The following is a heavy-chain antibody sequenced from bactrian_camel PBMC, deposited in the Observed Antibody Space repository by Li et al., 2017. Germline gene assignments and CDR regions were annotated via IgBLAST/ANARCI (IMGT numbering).Heavy chain of an antibody. Sequence: VQLVESGGGLVRPGGSLRLSCTTSGFTFGRAAMNRVRQAPGKGLELVSSINSGSGPTYYAESVKGRFTISRDNAKNTLYLQLNSLKTEDTAMYYCAASRAGNLYGMEYWAIGTQVT. CDR2: INSGSGPT. CDR1: GFTFGRAA. J-gene: IGHJ7*01. D-gene: IGHD6*01. V-gene: IGHV3S31*01.